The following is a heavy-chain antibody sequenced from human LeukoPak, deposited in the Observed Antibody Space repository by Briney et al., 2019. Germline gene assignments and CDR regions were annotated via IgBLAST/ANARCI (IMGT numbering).Heavy chain of an antibody. Sequence: SVKVSCKASGGTFSSYTISWVRQAPGQGLEWMGRIIPILGIANYAQKFQGRVTITADKSTSTAYMELSSLRSEDTAVYYCARTRYCTNGVCYAHYYYYMDVWGKGTTVTVSS. D-gene: IGHD2-8*01. CDR1: GGTFSSYT. J-gene: IGHJ6*03. V-gene: IGHV1-69*02. CDR2: IIPILGIA. CDR3: ARTRYCTNGVCYAHYYYYMDV.